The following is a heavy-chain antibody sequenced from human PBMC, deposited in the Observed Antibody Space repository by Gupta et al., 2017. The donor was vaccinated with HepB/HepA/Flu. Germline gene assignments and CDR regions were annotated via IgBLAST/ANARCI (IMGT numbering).Heavy chain of an antibody. CDR3: VGDQGATAVDRCYFPY. V-gene: IGHV3-33*01. CDR1: GFTFGRYA. J-gene: IGHJ4*02. Sequence: VQLVESGGGLVPPGRSLRLSCGAWGFTFGRYAMHWVRQARGKGLGGMAVIWYDGSKKYYADSVKGRFTISRDNSKKTLYLRMNCLTVDDTAVYYCVGDQGATAVDRCYFPYWGQGTLVTGSS. CDR2: IWYDGSKK. D-gene: IGHD2-15*01.